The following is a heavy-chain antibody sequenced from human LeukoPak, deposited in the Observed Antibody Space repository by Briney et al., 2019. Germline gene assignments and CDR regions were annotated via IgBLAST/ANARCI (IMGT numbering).Heavy chain of an antibody. J-gene: IGHJ5*02. V-gene: IGHV3-23*01. CDR1: GFTFRSYA. CDR2: ISGSGDST. CDR3: AKDRIASPPQGRFNP. Sequence: GSLRLSCAASGFTFRSYAMNWVRQAPGKGLEWVSAISGSGDSTYYADSVKGRFTISRDNSQNTLYLQMNSLGAEDTAIYYCAKDRIASPPQGRFNPWGQGTLVTVSS. D-gene: IGHD6-6*01.